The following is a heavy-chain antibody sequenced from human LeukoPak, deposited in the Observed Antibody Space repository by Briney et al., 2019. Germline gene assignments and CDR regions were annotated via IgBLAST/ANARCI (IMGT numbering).Heavy chain of an antibody. V-gene: IGHV3-21*01. Sequence: GGSLRLSCAASEFTFSVYAMTWVRQAPGKGLEWVSSISSSSSYIYYADSVKGRFTISRDNAKNSLYLQMNSLRAEDTAVYYCARVKYGDYPYYFDYWGQGTLVTVSS. CDR2: ISSSSSYI. CDR3: ARVKYGDYPYYFDY. J-gene: IGHJ4*02. CDR1: EFTFSVYA. D-gene: IGHD4-17*01.